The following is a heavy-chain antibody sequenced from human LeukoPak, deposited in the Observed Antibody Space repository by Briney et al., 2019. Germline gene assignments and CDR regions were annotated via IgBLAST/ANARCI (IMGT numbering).Heavy chain of an antibody. Sequence: GGSLRLSCAASGITFSSYWMHWVRQAPGKGLVWVSRITSDGSNTNYADSVKGRFTISRDNAKNTLYLHMNSLRAEDTAVYYCARGGRIQLERRGYFDYWGQGTLVTVSS. CDR3: ARGGRIQLERRGYFDY. J-gene: IGHJ4*02. CDR2: ITSDGSNT. D-gene: IGHD1-1*01. CDR1: GITFSSYW. V-gene: IGHV3-74*01.